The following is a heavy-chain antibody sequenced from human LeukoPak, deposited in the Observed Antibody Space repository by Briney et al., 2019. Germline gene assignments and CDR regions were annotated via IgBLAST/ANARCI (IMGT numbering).Heavy chain of an antibody. D-gene: IGHD2-15*01. CDR1: GFSFSSYW. J-gene: IGHJ4*02. CDR2: IKQDGSEK. Sequence: GGSLRLSCAASGFSFSSYWMRWVRQAPGKGLEWVASIKQDGSEKYYVDSVKGRFTISRDNAKNSLYLQMNSLRAEDTAVYYCAREILGTTMTIDYWGQGTLVTVSS. V-gene: IGHV3-7*01. CDR3: AREILGTTMTIDY.